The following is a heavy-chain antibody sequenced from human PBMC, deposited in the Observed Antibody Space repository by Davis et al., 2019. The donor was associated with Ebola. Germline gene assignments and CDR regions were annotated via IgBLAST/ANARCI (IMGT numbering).Heavy chain of an antibody. CDR1: GGADSSDSYY. CDR2: MHYSGST. V-gene: IGHV4-39*01. Sequence: MPSETLSLTCTVSGGADSSDSYYWGWIRQPPGKGLEWIGTMHYSGSTSYNPSLKSRVTMSVDTSKNQFSLRLRSVTAADTAVYYCARSLYCGGDCYSHRYNHYGMDVWGQGTTVTVSS. CDR3: ARSLYCGGDCYSHRYNHYGMDV. D-gene: IGHD2-21*02. J-gene: IGHJ6*02.